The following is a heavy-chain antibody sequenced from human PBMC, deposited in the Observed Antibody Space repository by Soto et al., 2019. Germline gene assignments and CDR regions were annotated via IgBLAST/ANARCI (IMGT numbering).Heavy chain of an antibody. J-gene: IGHJ5*02. CDR1: GGSISSSTYY. Sequence: SSETLSLTCTVAGGSISSSTYYWGWMRKPPGKGLEWIASFFIGGSTHSNPSLKSRVTLSVDTSKNQFSLKLSSVTAADTAIYYCARDHSNGWYNWFDPWGQGTLVTVSS. V-gene: IGHV4-39*07. CDR3: ARDHSNGWYNWFDP. CDR2: FFIGGST. D-gene: IGHD6-19*01.